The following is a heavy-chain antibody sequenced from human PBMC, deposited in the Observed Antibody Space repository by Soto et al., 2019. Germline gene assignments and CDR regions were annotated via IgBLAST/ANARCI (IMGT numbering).Heavy chain of an antibody. V-gene: IGHV3-30-3*01. CDR3: ARGDGSGSLDY. CDR1: GFTFSSYA. Sequence: GGSLRLSCAASGFTFSSYAMHWVRQAPGKGLEWVAVISYDGSNKYYADSVKGRFTISRDNSKNTLYLQMNSLRAEDTAVYYCARGDGSGSLDYWGQGTLVTVSS. D-gene: IGHD3-10*01. J-gene: IGHJ4*02. CDR2: ISYDGSNK.